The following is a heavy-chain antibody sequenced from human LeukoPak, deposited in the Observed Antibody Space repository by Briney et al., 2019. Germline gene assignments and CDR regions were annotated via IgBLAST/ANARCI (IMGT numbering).Heavy chain of an antibody. Sequence: GESLRLSCAASGFTFSSYGMHWVRQAPGKGLEWVAVISYDGSNKYYADSVKGRFTISRDNSKNTLYLQMNSLRAEDTAVYYCANALLYYYGSGSYFRVDAFDIWGQGTMVTVSS. J-gene: IGHJ3*02. CDR3: ANALLYYYGSGSYFRVDAFDI. D-gene: IGHD3-10*01. CDR2: ISYDGSNK. CDR1: GFTFSSYG. V-gene: IGHV3-30*18.